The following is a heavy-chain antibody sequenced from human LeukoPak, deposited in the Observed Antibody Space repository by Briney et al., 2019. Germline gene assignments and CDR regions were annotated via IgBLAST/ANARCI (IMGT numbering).Heavy chain of an antibody. J-gene: IGHJ4*02. CDR1: GFTFSSYS. CDR2: ISSSSSTI. Sequence: AGGSLRLSCAASGFTFSSYSMNWVRQAPGKGLEWVSYISSSSSTIYYADSVKGRFTISRDNAKNSLYLQMNSLRAENTAVYYCARSGSLRTYYFDYRGQGTLVTVSS. V-gene: IGHV3-48*01. CDR3: ARSGSLRTYYFDY. D-gene: IGHD1-26*01.